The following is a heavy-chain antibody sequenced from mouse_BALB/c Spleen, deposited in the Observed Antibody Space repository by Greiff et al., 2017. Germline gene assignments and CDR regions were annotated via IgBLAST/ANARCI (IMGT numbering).Heavy chain of an antibody. Sequence: EVMLVESGPSLVKPSQTLSLTCSVTGDSITSGYWNWIRKFPGNKLEYMGYISYSGSTYYNPSLKSRISITRDTSKNQYYLQLNSVTTEDTATYYCARYSNYYGSSLWYFDVWGAGTTVTVSS. V-gene: IGHV3-8*02. CDR2: ISYSGST. J-gene: IGHJ1*01. CDR1: GDSITSGY. D-gene: IGHD1-1*01. CDR3: ARYSNYYGSSLWYFDV.